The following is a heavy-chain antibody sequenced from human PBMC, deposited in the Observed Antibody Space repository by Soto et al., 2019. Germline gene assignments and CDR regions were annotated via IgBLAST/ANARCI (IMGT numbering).Heavy chain of an antibody. D-gene: IGHD5-18*01. Sequence: PGGSLRLSCAASGFTFSSYSMNWVRQAPGKGLEWVSYISSSSSTIYYADSVKGRFTISRDNAKNSLYLQMNSLRAEDTAVYYCARDQRIQLWLLAPLFDYWGQGALVTVSS. CDR3: ARDQRIQLWLLAPLFDY. CDR2: ISSSSSTI. CDR1: GFTFSSYS. V-gene: IGHV3-48*01. J-gene: IGHJ4*02.